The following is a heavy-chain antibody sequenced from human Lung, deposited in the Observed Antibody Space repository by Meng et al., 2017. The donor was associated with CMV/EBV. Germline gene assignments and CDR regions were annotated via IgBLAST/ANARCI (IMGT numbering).Heavy chain of an antibody. V-gene: IGHV4-34*01. D-gene: IGHD2-8*01. CDR2: VDHRGST. J-gene: IGHJ5*02. Sequence: GSLRLSCAVYGGSFSDYYWSWFRQPPGEALEWIGEVDHRGSTNYNPSLRSRATISIDTSKLQFSLRLASVTAADSAVYFCARRESLVMVPANLRWFDPWXQGTXVTVSS. CDR3: ARRESLVMVPANLRWFDP. CDR1: GGSFSDYY.